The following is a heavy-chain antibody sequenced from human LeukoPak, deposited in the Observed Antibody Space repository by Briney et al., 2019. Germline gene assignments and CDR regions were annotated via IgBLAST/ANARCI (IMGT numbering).Heavy chain of an antibody. CDR2: IIPIFGTA. V-gene: IGHV1-69*13. CDR3: AITGAYSSGWYRRYFDY. CDR1: GGTFSSYA. J-gene: IGHJ4*02. Sequence: SVKVSCTASGGTFSSYAISWVRQAPGQGLEWMGGIIPIFGTANYAQKFQGRVTITADESTSTAYMGLRSLRSEDTAVYYCAITGAYSSGWYRRYFDYWGQGTLVTVSS. D-gene: IGHD6-19*01.